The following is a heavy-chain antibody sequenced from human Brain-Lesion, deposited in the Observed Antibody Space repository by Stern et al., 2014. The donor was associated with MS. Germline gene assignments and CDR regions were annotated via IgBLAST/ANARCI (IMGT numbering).Heavy chain of an antibody. CDR2: IHYSGST. D-gene: IGHD2-8*01. CDR3: ARVGVYVQTGWFDP. V-gene: IGHV4-31*03. J-gene: IGHJ5*02. CDR1: GGSISSGGYY. Sequence: VQLVESGPGLVKPSKTLSLTCTVSGGSISSGGYYWSWIRQHPGKGLEWIGYIHYSGSTYYNSALKSRVTISRDTSKNQFSLNLNSVTAADTAVYYCARVGVYVQTGWFDPWGQGALVTVSS.